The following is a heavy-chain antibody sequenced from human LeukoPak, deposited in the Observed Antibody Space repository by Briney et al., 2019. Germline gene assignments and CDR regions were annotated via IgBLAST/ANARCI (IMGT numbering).Heavy chain of an antibody. J-gene: IGHJ4*02. D-gene: IGHD5-12*01. Sequence: GRSLRLSCVASGFTFSSYGMHWVRQAPGKGLEWVAVIWYDGSNKYYADSVKGRFTISRDNSKNTLYLQMNSLRAEDTAVYYCARDQGYNVDMVATIGGFDYWGQGTLVTVSS. CDR1: GFTFSSYG. CDR2: IWYDGSNK. CDR3: ARDQGYNVDMVATIGGFDY. V-gene: IGHV3-33*01.